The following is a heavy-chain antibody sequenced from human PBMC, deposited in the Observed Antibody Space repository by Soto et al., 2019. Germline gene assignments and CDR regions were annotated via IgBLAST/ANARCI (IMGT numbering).Heavy chain of an antibody. D-gene: IGHD2-8*01. CDR2: INAGNGNT. J-gene: IGHJ5*02. V-gene: IGHV1-3*01. CDR1: GYNFTRYV. Sequence: GASVKVSCKASGYNFTRYVIHWVRQAPGQRLKWMGWINAGNGNTKYSQKFQGRVTITRDTSANTAYMELSSLRTEDTAVYYCAREGLDIFCNGVCYGVGWFDPCGQGTLVTVSS. CDR3: AREGLDIFCNGVCYGVGWFDP.